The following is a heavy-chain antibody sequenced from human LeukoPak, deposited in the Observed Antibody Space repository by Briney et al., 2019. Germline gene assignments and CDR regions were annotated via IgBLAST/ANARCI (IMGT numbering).Heavy chain of an antibody. CDR3: AKKYNYGSGSYGYFDY. J-gene: IGHJ4*02. D-gene: IGHD3-10*01. Sequence: PGGSLRLSCAASGFTFSSQAMSWVRQAPGKGLEWASAISGTGGSTYYADSVKGRFTISRDNSKNTLYLQMNSLRAEDTAVYYCAKKYNYGSGSYGYFDYWGQGTLVTVSS. CDR2: ISGTGGST. V-gene: IGHV3-23*01. CDR1: GFTFSSQA.